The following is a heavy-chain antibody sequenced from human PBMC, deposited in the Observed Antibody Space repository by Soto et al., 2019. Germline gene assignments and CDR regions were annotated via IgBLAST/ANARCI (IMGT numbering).Heavy chain of an antibody. V-gene: IGHV1-3*01. CDR1: GYTFTSYA. D-gene: IGHD3-22*01. CDR2: INAGNGNT. CDR3: ARGSDYYDSSGTRTGWFDP. J-gene: IGHJ5*02. Sequence: QVQLVQSGAEVKKPGASVKVSCKASGYTFTSYAMHWVRQAPGQRLEWMGWINAGNGNTKYSQKFQGRVTITRDTSASTAYMELSSLRSEDTAVYYCARGSDYYDSSGTRTGWFDPWGQGTLVTVSS.